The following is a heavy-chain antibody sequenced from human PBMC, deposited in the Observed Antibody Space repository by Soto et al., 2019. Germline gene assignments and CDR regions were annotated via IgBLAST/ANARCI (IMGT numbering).Heavy chain of an antibody. CDR1: GFPFTTYG. Sequence: QVLLVESGGGVVQPGRSLRLSCAASGFPFTTYGMHWVREGPGKGLEWVAVISYDGSNTYYADSVKGRFTISRDNSKNALYLQMNSLRTEDTALYYCVGGQYYFDYRGQGTLVPVSS. J-gene: IGHJ4*02. V-gene: IGHV3-30*03. CDR2: ISYDGSNT. CDR3: VGGQYYFDY. D-gene: IGHD3-10*01.